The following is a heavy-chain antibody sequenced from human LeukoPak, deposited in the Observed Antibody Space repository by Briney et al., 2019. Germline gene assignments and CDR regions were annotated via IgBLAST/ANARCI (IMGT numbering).Heavy chain of an antibody. J-gene: IGHJ4*02. D-gene: IGHD5-18*01. CDR2: INPSGGST. CDR1: GYTFTSYY. CDR3: ARAGPNSYGHRNPIFDY. V-gene: IGHV1-46*01. Sequence: APVKVSCKASGYTFTSYYMHWVRQAPGQGLEWMGIINPSGGSTSYAQKFQGRITMTRDMSTSTVYMELSSLRSEDTAVYYCARAGPNSYGHRNPIFDYWGQGTLVTVSS.